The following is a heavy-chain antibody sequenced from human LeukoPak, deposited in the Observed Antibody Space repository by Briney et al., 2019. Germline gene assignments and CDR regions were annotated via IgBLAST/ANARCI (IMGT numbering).Heavy chain of an antibody. CDR3: ARAFYDSGGQYEE. D-gene: IGHD3-22*01. V-gene: IGHV4-59*01. J-gene: IGHJ4*02. CDR1: GGSISSYY. CDR2: IYYSGST. Sequence: SETLSLTCTVSGGSISSYYWSWIRQPPGKGLEWIGYIYYSGSTNYNPSLKSRVTISVDTSKNQFSLKLSSVTAADTAVYYCARAFYDSGGQYEEWGQGTLVTVSS.